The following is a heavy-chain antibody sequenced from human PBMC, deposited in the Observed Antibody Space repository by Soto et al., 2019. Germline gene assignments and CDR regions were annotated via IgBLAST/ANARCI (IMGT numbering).Heavy chain of an antibody. J-gene: IGHJ4*02. CDR2: ISYDGSNK. V-gene: IGHV3-30-3*01. CDR1: GFTFSSYA. D-gene: IGHD3-10*01. CDR3: ARDRGGADLYYFDY. Sequence: GGSLRLSCAASGFTFSSYAMHWVRQAPGKGLEWVAVISYDGSNKYYADSVKGRFTISRDNSKNTLYLQMNSLRAEDTAVYYCARDRGGADLYYFDYWGQGTLVTVSS.